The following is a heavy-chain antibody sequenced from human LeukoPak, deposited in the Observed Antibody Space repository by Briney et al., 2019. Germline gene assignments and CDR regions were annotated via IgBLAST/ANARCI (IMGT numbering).Heavy chain of an antibody. Sequence: GGSLRLSCAASGFTFSSHAMSWVRQAPGKGLEWVSVISGSGSSTYYADSVKGRFTISRDNSKNTLYLLMNSLRAEDTAVYYCAKVGGGYSYGGYYYYMDVWGKGTTVAVSS. V-gene: IGHV3-23*01. D-gene: IGHD5-18*01. CDR3: AKVGGGYSYGGYYYYMDV. J-gene: IGHJ6*03. CDR2: ISGSGSST. CDR1: GFTFSSHA.